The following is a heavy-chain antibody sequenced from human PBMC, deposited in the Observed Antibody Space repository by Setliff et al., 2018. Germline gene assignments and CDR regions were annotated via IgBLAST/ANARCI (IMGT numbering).Heavy chain of an antibody. Sequence: PSETLSLTCTVSGGSISSSSYYWSWIRQPPGKGLEWIGYFYHSGSMNYSPSLKGRVTMSVDTSNNQLSLKLTSVSAADTAVYYCARAYYYASGNSHNYYMDVWGKGTAVTVSS. J-gene: IGHJ6*03. V-gene: IGHV4-61*05. CDR1: GGSISSSSYY. CDR2: FYHSGSM. D-gene: IGHD3-10*01. CDR3: ARAYYYASGNSHNYYMDV.